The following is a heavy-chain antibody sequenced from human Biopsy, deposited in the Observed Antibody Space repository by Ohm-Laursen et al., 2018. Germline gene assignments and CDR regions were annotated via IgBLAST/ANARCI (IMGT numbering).Heavy chain of an antibody. D-gene: IGHD3-9*01. J-gene: IGHJ4*02. Sequence: SLRLSCASSGFTFSSYGMHWVRQAPGKGLEWVAHFSYDGINKHYADSVKGRFTISRDNSKNTLSLQMNSLRVEDTAMYYCLREAATGYYRTADFWGQGTLVTVAS. CDR1: GFTFSSYG. V-gene: IGHV3-30*03. CDR3: LREAATGYYRTADF. CDR2: FSYDGINK.